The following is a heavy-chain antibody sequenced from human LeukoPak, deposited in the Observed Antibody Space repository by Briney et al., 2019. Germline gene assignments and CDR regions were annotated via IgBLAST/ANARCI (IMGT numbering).Heavy chain of an antibody. CDR2: ISYDGSNK. J-gene: IGHJ4*02. Sequence: GESLRLSCAASGFTFSSYGMHWVRQAPGKGLEWVAVISYDGSNKYYADSVKGRFTISRDNSKNTLYLQMNSLRAEDTAVYYCAVVEMADYWGQGTLVTVSS. CDR3: AVVEMADY. D-gene: IGHD5-24*01. CDR1: GFTFSSYG. V-gene: IGHV3-30*03.